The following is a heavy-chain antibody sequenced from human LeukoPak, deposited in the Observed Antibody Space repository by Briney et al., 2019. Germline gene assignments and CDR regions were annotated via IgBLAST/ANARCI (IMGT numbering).Heavy chain of an antibody. J-gene: IGHJ6*02. D-gene: IGHD6-13*01. CDR1: GFTFSSYA. V-gene: IGHV3-23*01. Sequence: GGSLRLSCAASGFTFSSYAMSWVRQAPGKGLEWVSGISGSGGGTYYADSVKGRSTISIDNSKNTLYLQMNSLRVADTALYYCAKGSSMVAAGRYYDYGMDVWGQGTTVTVSS. CDR2: ISGSGGGT. CDR3: AKGSSMVAAGRYYDYGMDV.